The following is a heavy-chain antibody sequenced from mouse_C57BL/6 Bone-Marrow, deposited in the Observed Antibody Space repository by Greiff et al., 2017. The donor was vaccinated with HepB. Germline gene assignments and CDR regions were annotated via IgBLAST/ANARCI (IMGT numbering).Heavy chain of an antibody. V-gene: IGHV1-55*01. Sequence: QVQLQQPGAELVKPGASVKMSCKASGYTFTSYWITWVKQRPGQGLEWIGDIYPGSGSTNYNEKFKSKATLTVDKSSSTAYMQLSSLTSEDSAVYYCARDGSSPAWFAYWGQGTLVTVSA. CDR1: GYTFTSYW. CDR2: IYPGSGST. J-gene: IGHJ3*01. CDR3: ARDGSSPAWFAY. D-gene: IGHD1-1*01.